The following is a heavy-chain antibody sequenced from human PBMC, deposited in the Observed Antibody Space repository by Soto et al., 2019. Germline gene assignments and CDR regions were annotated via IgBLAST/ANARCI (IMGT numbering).Heavy chain of an antibody. Sequence: PGWSLRLSCAASGFTVSSNYMSWVRQAPGKGLEWVSVIYSGGSTYYADSVKGRFTISRDNSKNTVYLQMNSLRAEDTAVYYCARDSYYYDNSGDGSLHSYYGLDGPCPGIMVTV. J-gene: IGHJ6*02. CDR3: ARDSYYYDNSGDGSLHSYYGLDG. CDR2: IYSGGST. D-gene: IGHD3-22*01. CDR1: GFTVSSNY. V-gene: IGHV3-53*01.